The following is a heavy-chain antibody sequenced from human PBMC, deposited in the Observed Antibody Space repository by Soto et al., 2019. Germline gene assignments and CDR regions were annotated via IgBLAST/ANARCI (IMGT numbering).Heavy chain of an antibody. D-gene: IGHD3-22*01. V-gene: IGHV4-59*01. CDR1: GGSISSYY. CDR3: ARVVGYYDSSGYYSD. CDR2: IYYSGST. J-gene: IGHJ4*02. Sequence: SETLSLTCTVSGGSISSYYWSWIRQPPGKGLEWIGYIYYSGSTNYNPSLKSRVTISVDTSKNQFSLKLSSVTAADTAVYYCARVVGYYDSSGYYSDWGQGNLVTVSS.